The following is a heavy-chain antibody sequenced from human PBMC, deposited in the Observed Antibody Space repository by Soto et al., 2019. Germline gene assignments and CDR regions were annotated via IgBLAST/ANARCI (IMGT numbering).Heavy chain of an antibody. V-gene: IGHV3-30-3*01. D-gene: IGHD2-15*01. CDR3: ASFRGYCSGGSCSPYGMDV. J-gene: IGHJ6*02. CDR2: ISYDGSNK. Sequence: QVQLVESGGGVVQPGRSLRLSCAASGFTFSSYAMHWVRQAPGKGLEWVAVISYDGSNKYYADSVKGRFTISRDNSKNTLYLQMNSLRAEDTAVYYCASFRGYCSGGSCSPYGMDVWGQGTTVTFSS. CDR1: GFTFSSYA.